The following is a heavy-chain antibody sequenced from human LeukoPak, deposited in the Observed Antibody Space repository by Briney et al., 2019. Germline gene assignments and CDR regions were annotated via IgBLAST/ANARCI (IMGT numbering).Heavy chain of an antibody. CDR3: AKELHRRYFDWSLDY. V-gene: IGHV3-9*01. Sequence: GGSLGLSCAASGFTFDDYAMHWVRQAPGKGLEWVSGISWNSGSIGYADSVKGRFTISRDNAKNSLYLQMNSLRAEDTALYYCAKELHRRYFDWSLDYWGQGTLVTVSS. D-gene: IGHD3-9*01. CDR1: GFTFDDYA. CDR2: ISWNSGSI. J-gene: IGHJ4*02.